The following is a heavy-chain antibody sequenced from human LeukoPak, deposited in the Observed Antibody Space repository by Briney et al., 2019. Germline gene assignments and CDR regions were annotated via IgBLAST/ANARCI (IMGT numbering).Heavy chain of an antibody. CDR3: AAEAAYYYDSRDAFDV. CDR1: GFTFTSSA. D-gene: IGHD3-22*01. Sequence: SVKVSCKASGFTFTSSAVQWVRQARGQRLEWIGWIVVGSGNTNYAQKFQERVTITRDMSTSLVYMELSSLRSEDTAVYYCAAEAAYYYDSRDAFDVWGQGTLVTVSS. J-gene: IGHJ4*02. CDR2: IVVGSGNT. V-gene: IGHV1-58*01.